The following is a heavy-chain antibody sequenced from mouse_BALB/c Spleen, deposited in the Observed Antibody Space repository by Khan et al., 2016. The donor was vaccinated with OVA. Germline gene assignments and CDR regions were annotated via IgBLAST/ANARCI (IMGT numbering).Heavy chain of an antibody. CDR2: ISSGGTT. V-gene: IGHV5-6-5*01. J-gene: IGHJ3*01. CDR1: GFTFSNYA. Sequence: EVELVESGGGLVQPGGSLKLSCAASGFTFSNYAMSWVRQTPEKRLEWVASISSGGTTYCPDFVKGRVTISRDNARSFLYLQMSSLRSEDTAMYYCARDYWFTYWGQGTLVTVSA. CDR3: ARDYWFTY.